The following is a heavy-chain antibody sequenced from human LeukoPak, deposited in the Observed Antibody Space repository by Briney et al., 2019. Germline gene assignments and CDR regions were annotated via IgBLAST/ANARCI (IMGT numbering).Heavy chain of an antibody. CDR3: VRVSGQSLAFDH. J-gene: IGHJ4*02. D-gene: IGHD3-10*01. CDR2: ISTSSSYI. V-gene: IGHV3-21*01. Sequence: GGSLRLSCAASGFAFSNYGMDWVRRAPGKGLEWVSSISTSSSYIFYADSVKGRFTISRDNAKNSLYLQLNSLRADDTAVYYCVRVSGQSLAFDHWGQGTLVTVSS. CDR1: GFAFSNYG.